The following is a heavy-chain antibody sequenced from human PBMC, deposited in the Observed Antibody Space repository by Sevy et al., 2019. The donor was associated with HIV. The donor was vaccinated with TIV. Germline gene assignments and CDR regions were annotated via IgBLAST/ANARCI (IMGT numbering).Heavy chain of an antibody. CDR1: GFTFSNAW. Sequence: GESLKISCAASGFTFSNAWMSWVRQAPGKGLEWVGRIKSKTDGGTTDYAAPVKGRFTISRDDSKNTLYLQMNSLKTEDSAVYYCTTAPGWLQLDYWGQGTLVTVSS. J-gene: IGHJ4*02. CDR3: TTAPGWLQLDY. CDR2: IKSKTDGGTT. D-gene: IGHD5-12*01. V-gene: IGHV3-15*01.